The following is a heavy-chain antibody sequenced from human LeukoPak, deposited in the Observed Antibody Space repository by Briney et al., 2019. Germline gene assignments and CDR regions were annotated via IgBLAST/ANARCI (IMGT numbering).Heavy chain of an antibody. CDR1: GDSVSSNSAA. Sequence: SQTLSLTCVISGDSVSSNSAAWNWIRQSPSRGLEWLGRTYYRSKWYNNYAISVKSRITINPDTSKNQFSLQLNSVTPEYTAMYYCARDFCSSSNCPNNWIDPWGQGTLVTVSS. CDR2: TYYRSKWYN. V-gene: IGHV6-1*01. CDR3: ARDFCSSSNCPNNWIDP. D-gene: IGHD2-2*01. J-gene: IGHJ5*02.